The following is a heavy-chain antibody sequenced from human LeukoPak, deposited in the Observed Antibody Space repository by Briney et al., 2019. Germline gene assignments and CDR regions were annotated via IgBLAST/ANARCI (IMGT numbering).Heavy chain of an antibody. CDR1: GGSISSGGYY. V-gene: IGHV4-39*07. CDR2: INHSGST. J-gene: IGHJ4*02. CDR3: ARGTMVRGEMKGVDY. Sequence: PSETLSLTCTVSGGSISSGGYYWSWIRQPPGKGLEWIGEINHSGSTNYNPSLKSRVTISVDTSKNQFSLKLSSVTAADTAVYYCARGTMVRGEMKGVDYWGQGTLVTVSS. D-gene: IGHD3-10*01.